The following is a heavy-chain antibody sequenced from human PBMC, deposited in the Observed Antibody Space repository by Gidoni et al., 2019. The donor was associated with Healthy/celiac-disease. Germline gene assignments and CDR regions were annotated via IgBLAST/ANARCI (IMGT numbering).Heavy chain of an antibody. Sequence: QVQLQESGPGLVKPSQTLSLTCTVSGGSISSGGYYWSWIRQHPGKGLEWIGYIYYSGSTYYNPSLKSRVTISVDTSKNQFSLKLSSVTAADTAVYYCARALGRLGYCSGGSCYGYWFDPWGQGTLVTVSS. D-gene: IGHD2-15*01. CDR1: GGSISSGGYY. V-gene: IGHV4-31*03. CDR3: ARALGRLGYCSGGSCYGYWFDP. CDR2: IYYSGST. J-gene: IGHJ5*02.